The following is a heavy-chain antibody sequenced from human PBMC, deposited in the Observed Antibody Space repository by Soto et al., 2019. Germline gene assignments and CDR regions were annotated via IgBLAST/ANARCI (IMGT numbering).Heavy chain of an antibody. CDR1: GFTFSSYS. Sequence: PGGSLRLSCAASGFTFSSYSMNWVRQAPGKGLEWVSSITSSSSYIYYADSVKGRSTISRENAKNSLYLQMNSLRAEATAVYYCSRGRLYDSSGYYWGQGTLVTVSS. CDR3: SRGRLYDSSGYY. V-gene: IGHV3-21*01. CDR2: ITSSSSYI. D-gene: IGHD3-22*01. J-gene: IGHJ4*02.